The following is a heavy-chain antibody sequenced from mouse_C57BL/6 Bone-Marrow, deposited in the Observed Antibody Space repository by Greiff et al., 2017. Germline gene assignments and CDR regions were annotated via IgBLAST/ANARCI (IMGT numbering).Heavy chain of an antibody. V-gene: IGHV14-4*01. J-gene: IGHJ1*03. CDR2: IDPETGDT. CDR1: GFNIKDDY. Sequence: EVKLQESGAELVRPGASVKLSCTASGFNIKDDYMHWVKQRPEQGLEWIGWIDPETGDTEYAAKFQGKATLTAATTSNTAYLQLSCLTSEDTAVSYCTTHTFDSDRNWCFDVWGTGTTGTVSS. D-gene: IGHD2-12*01. CDR3: TTHTFDSDRNWCFDV.